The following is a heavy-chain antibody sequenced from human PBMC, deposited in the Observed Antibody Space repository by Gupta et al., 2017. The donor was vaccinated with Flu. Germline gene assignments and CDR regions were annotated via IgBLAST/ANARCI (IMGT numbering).Heavy chain of an antibody. J-gene: IGHJ5*01. CDR3: ARNLVWEQFDF. D-gene: IGHD1/OR15-1a*01. CDR1: GFTFSDAW. CDR2: INQDGSTK. Sequence: EVQLVESGGGLVQPGGSLRLSCAASGFTFSDAWMNWVRQAPGQGLEWVANINQDGSTKNYGDSLKGRFTVSRDNAKNSLYLQMDSLRAEDTAVYFCARNLVWEQFDFWGQGTLVTVSS. V-gene: IGHV3-7*01.